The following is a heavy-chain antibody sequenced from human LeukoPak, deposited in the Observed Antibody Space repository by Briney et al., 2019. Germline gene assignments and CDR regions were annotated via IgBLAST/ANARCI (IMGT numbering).Heavy chain of an antibody. CDR3: ARDLPGYSYGYGNWFGP. V-gene: IGHV1-18*01. J-gene: IGHJ5*02. CDR1: GYTFTSYG. Sequence: ASVKVSCKASGYTFTSYGISWVRQAPGQGLEWMGWISAYNGNTNYAQKLQGRVTMTTDTSTSTAYMELRSLRSDDTAVYYCARDLPGYSYGYGNWFGPWGQGTLVTVSS. D-gene: IGHD5-18*01. CDR2: ISAYNGNT.